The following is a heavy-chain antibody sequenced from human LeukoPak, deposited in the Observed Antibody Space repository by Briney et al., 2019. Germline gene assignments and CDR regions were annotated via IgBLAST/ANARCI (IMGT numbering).Heavy chain of an antibody. J-gene: IGHJ4*02. CDR1: GFTFSNAW. CDR2: IRYDGSNK. D-gene: IGHD5-24*01. Sequence: PGGSLRLSCATSGFTFSNAWMTWVRQAQGKGLEWVAFIRYDGSNKYYADSVKGRFTISRDNSKNTLYLQMNSLRAEDTAVYYCAKDRRDGYNSEYYFDYWGQGTLVTVSS. V-gene: IGHV3-30*02. CDR3: AKDRRDGYNSEYYFDY.